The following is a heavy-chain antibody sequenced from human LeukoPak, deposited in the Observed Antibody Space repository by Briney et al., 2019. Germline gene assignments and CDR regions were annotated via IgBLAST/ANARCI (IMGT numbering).Heavy chain of an antibody. D-gene: IGHD4-17*01. Sequence: GGSLRLSCAASGFTFSRYGMSWVRQAPGKGLEWVSAITGRGVRTYNADSVKGRFTISRDNSKNTLYLQMNSLRAEDTAVYYCAKDWAPLRYDAFDIWGQGTMVTVSS. V-gene: IGHV3-23*01. CDR3: AKDWAPLRYDAFDI. CDR2: ITGRGVRT. CDR1: GFTFSRYG. J-gene: IGHJ3*02.